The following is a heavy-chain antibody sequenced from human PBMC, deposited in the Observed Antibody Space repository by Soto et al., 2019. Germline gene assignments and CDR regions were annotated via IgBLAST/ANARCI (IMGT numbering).Heavy chain of an antibody. CDR1: GFTFRSYG. CDR3: ARSQYYDFCSGYYTGGRFYYGMDV. J-gene: IGHJ6*02. V-gene: IGHV3-33*01. Sequence: LRLSCAASGFTFRSYGMHWVRQAPGKGLEWVAVIWYDGSNKYYADSVKGRFTISRDNSKNTLYLQMNSLRAEDTAVYYCARSQYYDFCSGYYTGGRFYYGMDVWGQGTTVTGSS. D-gene: IGHD3-3*01. CDR2: IWYDGSNK.